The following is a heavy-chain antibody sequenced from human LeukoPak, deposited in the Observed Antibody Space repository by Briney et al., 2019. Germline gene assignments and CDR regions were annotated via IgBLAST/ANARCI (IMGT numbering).Heavy chain of an antibody. CDR3: VKSNSRYQPWTLDI. CDR1: GGSISSSSYY. Sequence: SETLSLTCTVSGGSISSSSYYWSWIRQPPGKGLEWIGYIYYSGSTNYNPSLKSRVTISVDTSKNQFSLKLSSVTAADTAMYYCVKSNSRYQPWTLDIWGRGTMVTVSS. J-gene: IGHJ3*02. V-gene: IGHV4-61*01. D-gene: IGHD2-2*01. CDR2: IYYSGST.